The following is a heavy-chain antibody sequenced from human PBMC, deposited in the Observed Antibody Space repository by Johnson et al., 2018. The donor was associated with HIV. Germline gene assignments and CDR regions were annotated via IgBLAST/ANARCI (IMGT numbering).Heavy chain of an antibody. D-gene: IGHD2-8*01. CDR2: IHSAGST. CDR3: ARLKNGAFDI. Sequence: VQLVESGGGVVQPGGSLRLSCAASGFSVTSKYLSWVRQARGKGLEWVSLIHSAGSTSYADSVKGRFTISRDNSKNTLFLQMNSLRVEDTAVYYCARLKNGAFDIWGQGTMVTVSS. J-gene: IGHJ3*02. V-gene: IGHV3-66*01. CDR1: GFSVTSKY.